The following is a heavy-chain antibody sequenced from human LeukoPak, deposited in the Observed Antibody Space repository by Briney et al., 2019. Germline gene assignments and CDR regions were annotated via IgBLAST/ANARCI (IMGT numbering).Heavy chain of an antibody. CDR3: ARPTRDWFDP. CDR1: GGSFSGHY. CDR2: INHGGST. J-gene: IGHJ5*02. Sequence: PSETLSLTCAVSGGSFSGHYWNWIRQPPGKGLEWIGEINHGGSTNYNPSLKSRVTISVDTSKNQFSLKLSSVTAADTAVYYCARPTRDWFDPWGQGTLVTVSS. V-gene: IGHV4-34*01.